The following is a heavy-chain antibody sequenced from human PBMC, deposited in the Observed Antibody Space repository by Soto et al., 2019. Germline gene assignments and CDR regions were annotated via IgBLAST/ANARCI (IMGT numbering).Heavy chain of an antibody. Sequence: TGGSLRLSCAASGFTFSSYGMHWVRQAPGKGLEWVAVISYDGSNKYYADSVKGRFTISRDNSKNTLYLQMNSLRAEDTAVYYCAKDLAVDVNWFDPWGQGTLVTVSS. CDR1: GFTFSSYG. D-gene: IGHD3-10*02. V-gene: IGHV3-30*18. CDR2: ISYDGSNK. J-gene: IGHJ5*02. CDR3: AKDLAVDVNWFDP.